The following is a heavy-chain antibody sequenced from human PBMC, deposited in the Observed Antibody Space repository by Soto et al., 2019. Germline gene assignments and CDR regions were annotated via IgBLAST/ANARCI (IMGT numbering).Heavy chain of an antibody. CDR3: ARLGITGTTGYFDF. D-gene: IGHD1-20*01. Sequence: QITLKESGPTLVEPTQTLTLTCTFSGFSLSTDRVGVGWIRQPPGKALEWLALIYWDDDDHYSPSLRSRLTVTKDTSKNQVVLRMTNLDPVDTATYYCARLGITGTTGYFDFWGRGTLVTVSS. V-gene: IGHV2-5*02. CDR2: IYWDDDD. CDR1: GFSLSTDRVG. J-gene: IGHJ2*01.